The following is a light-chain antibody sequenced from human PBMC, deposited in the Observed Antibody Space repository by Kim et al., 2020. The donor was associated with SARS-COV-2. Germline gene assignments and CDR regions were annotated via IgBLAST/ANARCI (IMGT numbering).Light chain of an antibody. V-gene: IGLV3-1*01. CDR2: QDS. CDR1: KLGDKY. J-gene: IGLJ2*01. Sequence: SPGLTASITCSGDKLGDKYACWYQQKPGQSPVLVIYQDSKRPSGIPERFSGSNSGNTATLTISGTQAMDEADYYCQAWDSSIDVVFGGGTQLTVL. CDR3: QAWDSSIDVV.